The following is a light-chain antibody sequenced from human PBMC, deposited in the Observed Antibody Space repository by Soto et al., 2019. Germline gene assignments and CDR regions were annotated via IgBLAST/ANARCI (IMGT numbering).Light chain of an antibody. CDR1: QSLVHNDGNTY. J-gene: IGKJ1*01. V-gene: IGKV2-24*01. CDR2: KVS. CDR3: MQATQSSWT. Sequence: DIVMTQTPLSSPVTLGQASSISCRSSQSLVHNDGNTYLRWFQQRPGQPPRLLIYKVSDRFYGVPDRFSGSGAGTDFTLTFSRVEAEDVGVYYCMQATQSSWTFGQGTTVEI.